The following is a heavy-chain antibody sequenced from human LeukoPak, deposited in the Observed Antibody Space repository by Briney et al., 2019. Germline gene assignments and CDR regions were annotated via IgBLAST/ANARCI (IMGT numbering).Heavy chain of an antibody. CDR3: ARFGALYGGSYFSP. Sequence: PGGSLRLSCAASGFTFSSYSMNWVRQAPGRGLEWVAYINQDESRKSYMDPVKGRFTISRDNAKNLLYLQMSSLRVEDTAVYYCARFGALYGGSYFSPWGQGTLVTVSS. V-gene: IGHV3-7*01. D-gene: IGHD1-26*01. J-gene: IGHJ5*02. CDR2: INQDESRK. CDR1: GFTFSSYS.